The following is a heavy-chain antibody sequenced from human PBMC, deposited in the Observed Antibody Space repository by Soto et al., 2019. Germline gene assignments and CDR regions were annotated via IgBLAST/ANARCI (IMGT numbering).Heavy chain of an antibody. CDR3: ARDQDDSSDAFDI. J-gene: IGHJ3*02. Sequence: EVHLVESGGGLVQPGGSLRLSCAASGITFSNYWMTWVRQAPGKGLEWVANIKQDGSEKYYVDSVKGRFTISRDNAKTSLSLQMNSLRAEDTAVYYCARDQDDSSDAFDIWGQGTMVTVSP. CDR2: IKQDGSEK. CDR1: GITFSNYW. V-gene: IGHV3-7*01. D-gene: IGHD3-3*01.